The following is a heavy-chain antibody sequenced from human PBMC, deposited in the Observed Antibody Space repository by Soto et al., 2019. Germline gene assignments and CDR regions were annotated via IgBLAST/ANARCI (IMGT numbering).Heavy chain of an antibody. D-gene: IGHD6-6*01. CDR3: ARVGLSIAARRGFDI. V-gene: IGHV4-59*01. CDR2: IYYSGST. Sequence: PSETLSLTCTVSGGSISSYYWSWIRQPPGKGLEWIGYIYYSGSTNYNPSLKSRVTISVDTSKNQFSLKVTSVTPADTAVYYCARVGLSIAARRGFDIWGQGTMVTVSS. J-gene: IGHJ3*02. CDR1: GGSISSYY.